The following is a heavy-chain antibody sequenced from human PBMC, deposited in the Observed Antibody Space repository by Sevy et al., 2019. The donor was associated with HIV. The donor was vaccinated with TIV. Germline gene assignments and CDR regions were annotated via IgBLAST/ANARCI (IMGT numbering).Heavy chain of an antibody. V-gene: IGHV3-33*01. CDR1: GFAFSRYG. CDR3: ARDPLYDAHRDSYHLKYYGDY. D-gene: IGHD4-17*01. J-gene: IGHJ4*02. Sequence: GGSLRLSCGASGFAFSRYGMHWVRQAPGKGLEWVAVIWHDGNYKYYADSVKGRFTISRDNSKNTLYLQMNSLRDDDSAVYFCARDPLYDAHRDSYHLKYYGDYWGQGTQVTVSS. CDR2: IWHDGNYK.